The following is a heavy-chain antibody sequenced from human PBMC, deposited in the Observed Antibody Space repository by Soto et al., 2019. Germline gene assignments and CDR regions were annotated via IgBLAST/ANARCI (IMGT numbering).Heavy chain of an antibody. CDR2: ISSNGGST. V-gene: IGHV3-64D*06. CDR1: GFTFSSYA. Sequence: GSLRLSCSASGFTFSSYAMHWVRQAPGKGLEYVSAISSNGGSTYYADSVKGRFTISRDNSKNTLYLQMSSLRAEDTAVYYCVKVDGVLGSVLGRLIDYWGQGTLVTVSS. J-gene: IGHJ4*02. CDR3: VKVDGVLGSVLGRLIDY. D-gene: IGHD3-16*01.